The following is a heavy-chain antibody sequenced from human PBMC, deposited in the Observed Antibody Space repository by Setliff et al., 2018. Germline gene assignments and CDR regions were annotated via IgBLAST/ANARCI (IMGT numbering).Heavy chain of an antibody. CDR3: ARRGYCSGGGCHSASFDY. CDR1: GYSFTTYW. V-gene: IGHV5-51*01. CDR2: IYPGDSDT. Sequence: PGESLKSSCEGSGYSFTTYWIAWVRQMPGKGLEWMGIIYPGDSDTRYSPSFQGQVTISTDKSLSTAYLQWSSLKASDTAIYYCARRGYCSGGGCHSASFDYWGPGTLVTVSS. J-gene: IGHJ4*02. D-gene: IGHD2-15*01.